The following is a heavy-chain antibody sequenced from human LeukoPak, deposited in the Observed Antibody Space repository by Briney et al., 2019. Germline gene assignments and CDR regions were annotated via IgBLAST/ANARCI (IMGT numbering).Heavy chain of an antibody. Sequence: SETLSLTCAVSADSFSSHYWTWIRQPPGKGLEWIGYISYIGSTNYNPSLKSRVTISIDKSKNQFSLKLTSVTAADTAVYYCARDLVTVTKGFDIWGQGTMVSVSS. CDR1: ADSFSSHY. J-gene: IGHJ3*02. CDR3: ARDLVTVTKGFDI. D-gene: IGHD4-17*01. CDR2: ISYIGST. V-gene: IGHV4-59*11.